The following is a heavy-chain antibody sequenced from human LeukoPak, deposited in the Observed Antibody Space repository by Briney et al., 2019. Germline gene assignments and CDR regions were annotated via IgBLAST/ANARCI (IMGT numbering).Heavy chain of an antibody. J-gene: IGHJ4*02. CDR3: ARVDYYDSNLDY. D-gene: IGHD3-22*01. CDR1: GYTFTSYD. V-gene: IGHV1-8*01. CDR2: MNRNSSNT. Sequence: GASVKVSCKASGYTFTSYDINWVRQATGQGLEWVGWMNRNSSNTGYAQKFQGRVTMTRNTTISTAYMELSSLRSEDTAVYYCARVDYYDSNLDYWGQGTLVTVSS.